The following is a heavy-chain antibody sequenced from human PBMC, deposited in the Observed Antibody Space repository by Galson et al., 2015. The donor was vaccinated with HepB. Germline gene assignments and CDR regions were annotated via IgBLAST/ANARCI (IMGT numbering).Heavy chain of an antibody. CDR1: GFTFSNAW. Sequence: SLRLSCAASGFTFSNAWMSWVRQAPGKGLEWVGRIKSKTDGGTTDYAAPVKGRFTISRDDSKNTLYLQMNSLKTEDTAVYYCTTPTVGFGGIDWGQGTLVTVSS. CDR3: TTPTVGFGGID. J-gene: IGHJ4*02. CDR2: IKSKTDGGTT. D-gene: IGHD3-10*01. V-gene: IGHV3-15*01.